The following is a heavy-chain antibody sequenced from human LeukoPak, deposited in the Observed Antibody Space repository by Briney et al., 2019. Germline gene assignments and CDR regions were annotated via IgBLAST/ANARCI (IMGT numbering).Heavy chain of an antibody. CDR2: IYPDDSDA. V-gene: IGHV5-51*01. J-gene: IGHJ5*02. CDR3: ARLWGSAFGLFDP. Sequence: GESLKISCKASGYTFSNYWIARVRQTPEKGLEWMGNIYPDDSDARYSPSFQGQVSISVDKSISTTYLQWSTLKASDTAIYYCARLWGSAFGLFDPWGQGTLVTVSS. CDR1: GYTFSNYW. D-gene: IGHD3-16*01.